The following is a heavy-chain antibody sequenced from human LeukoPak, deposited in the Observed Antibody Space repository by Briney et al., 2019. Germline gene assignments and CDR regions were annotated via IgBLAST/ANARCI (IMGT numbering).Heavy chain of an antibody. CDR1: GGSFSGYY. CDR2: INHSGST. CDR3: ARGRGWIGYYGSGTGYYFDY. V-gene: IGHV4-34*01. J-gene: IGHJ4*02. Sequence: SETLSLTCAVYGGSFSGYYWSWIRQPPGKGLEWIGEINHSGSTNYNPSLKSRVTISVDTSKNQFSLKLSSVTAADTAVYYCARGRGWIGYYGSGTGYYFDYWGQGTLVTVSS. D-gene: IGHD3-10*01.